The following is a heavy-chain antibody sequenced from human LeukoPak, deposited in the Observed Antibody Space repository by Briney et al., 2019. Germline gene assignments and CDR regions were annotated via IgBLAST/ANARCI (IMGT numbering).Heavy chain of an antibody. D-gene: IGHD3-22*01. Sequence: SETLSLTCTVSGYSISSGYYWGWIRQPPGKGLEWIGSIYHSGSTYYNPSLKSRVIISVDTSKNQFSLKLSSVTAADTAVYYCARAAGDSSGYYYWFDYWGQGTLVTVSS. J-gene: IGHJ4*02. V-gene: IGHV4-38-2*02. CDR1: GYSISSGYY. CDR3: ARAAGDSSGYYYWFDY. CDR2: IYHSGST.